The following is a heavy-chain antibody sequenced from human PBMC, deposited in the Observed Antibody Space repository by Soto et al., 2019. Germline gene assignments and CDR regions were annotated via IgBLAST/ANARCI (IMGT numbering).Heavy chain of an antibody. J-gene: IGHJ4*02. V-gene: IGHV3-7*04. CDR2: IRQDGSDS. Sequence: EVQLVESGGGLVQPGGSVRLSCEASGFIFSDYWMSWVRQAPGKGLEWVANIRQDGSDSTYVDSVKGRFSITRDNAKSSLFLQMDSLRAEDTAVYYCARDEYSRASGSYYPLDYWGQGTLVIVSA. D-gene: IGHD3-10*01. CDR3: ARDEYSRASGSYYPLDY. CDR1: GFIFSDYW.